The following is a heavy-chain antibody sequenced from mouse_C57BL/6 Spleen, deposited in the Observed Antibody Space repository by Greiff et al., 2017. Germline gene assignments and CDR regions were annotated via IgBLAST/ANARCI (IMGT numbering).Heavy chain of an antibody. CDR3: ARDGNFFDY. CDR1: GYSITSGYY. V-gene: IGHV3-6*01. J-gene: IGHJ2*01. D-gene: IGHD1-1*02. CDR2: ISYDGSN. Sequence: VQLKESGPGLVKPSQSLSLTCSVTGYSITSGYYWNWIRQFPGNKLEWMGYISYDGSNNYNPSLKNRISITRDTSKNQFFLKLNSVTTEDTATYCCARDGNFFDYWGQGTTLTVSS.